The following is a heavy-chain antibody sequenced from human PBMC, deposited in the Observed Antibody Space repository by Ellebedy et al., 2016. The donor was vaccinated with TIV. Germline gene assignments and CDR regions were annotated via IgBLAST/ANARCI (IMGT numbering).Heavy chain of an antibody. D-gene: IGHD4/OR15-4a*01. CDR1: AASISRGGYY. Sequence: MPSETLSLICTVSAASISRGGYYRTWIRQHTGKGLESLGYISYSVSTYYNPSLKSRVPISVDTSKNQFSLKLSSVTAADTAVYYCASEPPYFYGATGIYLQDFWGQGTLVTVSS. CDR3: ASEPPYFYGATGIYLQDF. CDR2: ISYSVST. V-gene: IGHV4-31*03. J-gene: IGHJ4*02.